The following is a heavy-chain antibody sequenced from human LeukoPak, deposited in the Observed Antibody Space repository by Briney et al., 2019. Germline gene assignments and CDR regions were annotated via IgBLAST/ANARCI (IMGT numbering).Heavy chain of an antibody. CDR2: IGTAGDT. CDR3: VRGTGYSAYDYDFDY. J-gene: IGHJ4*02. V-gene: IGHV3-13*04. D-gene: IGHD5-12*01. CDR1: GFTFSSYD. Sequence: PGGSLRLSCAASGFTFSSYDMHWVRQPRGKGLEWVSAIGTAGDTYYPGSVKGRFTISRENAKNSLYLQMNSLRAGDTAAYYCVRGTGYSAYDYDFDYWGQGTLVTVSS.